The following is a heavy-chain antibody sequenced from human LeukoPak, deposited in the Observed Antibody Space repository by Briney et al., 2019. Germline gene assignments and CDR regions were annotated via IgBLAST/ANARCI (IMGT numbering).Heavy chain of an antibody. CDR3: ARASYDFWSGYYTETEERYYSDY. V-gene: IGHV1-18*01. CDR1: GYTFTSYG. D-gene: IGHD3-3*01. Sequence: GASVKVSCKASGYTFTSYGISWARQAPGQGLEWMGWISAYNGNTNYAQKLQGRVTMTTDTSTSTAYMELGSLRSDDTAVYYCARASYDFWSGYYTETEERYYSDYWGQGTLVTVSS. J-gene: IGHJ4*02. CDR2: ISAYNGNT.